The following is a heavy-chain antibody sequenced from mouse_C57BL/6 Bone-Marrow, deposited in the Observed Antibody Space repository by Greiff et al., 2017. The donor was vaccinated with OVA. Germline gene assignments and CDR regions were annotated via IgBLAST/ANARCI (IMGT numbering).Heavy chain of an antibody. V-gene: IGHV1-81*01. CDR3: ARRDGYYSWFAY. J-gene: IGHJ3*01. Sequence: QVQLQQSGAELARPGASVKLSCKASGYTFTSYGISWVKQRTGQGLEWIGEIYPRSGNTYYNEKFKGKATLTEDKSSSTAYMELRSLTSEDSAVYFCARRDGYYSWFAYWGQGTLVTVSA. CDR2: IYPRSGNT. D-gene: IGHD2-3*01. CDR1: GYTFTSYG.